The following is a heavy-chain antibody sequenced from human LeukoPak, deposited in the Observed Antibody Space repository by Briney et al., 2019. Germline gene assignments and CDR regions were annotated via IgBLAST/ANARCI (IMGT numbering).Heavy chain of an antibody. V-gene: IGHV3-21*04. CDR2: ISSSSIYI. CDR1: GFTFSNYW. D-gene: IGHD2/OR15-2a*01. Sequence: SGGSLRLSCAASGFTFSNYWMHWVRQAPGKGLVWVSSISSSSIYIYYADSVKGRFTISRDNAKNSLYLQMNSLRDEDTAVYYCAKIISLSHNWFDLWGQGTLVTVSS. CDR3: AKIISLSHNWFDL. J-gene: IGHJ5*02.